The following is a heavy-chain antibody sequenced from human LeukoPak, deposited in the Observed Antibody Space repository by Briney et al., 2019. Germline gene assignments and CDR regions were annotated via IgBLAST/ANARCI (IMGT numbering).Heavy chain of an antibody. CDR1: GYTFTGYY. V-gene: IGHV1-2*02. J-gene: IGHJ4*02. CDR2: INPNSGGT. D-gene: IGHD3-22*01. Sequence: GASVKVSCKASGYTFTGYYMHWVRQAPGQGLEWMGWINPNSGGTNYAQKFQGRVTMTRDTSISTAYMELSRLRSDDTAVYYCATVGTYYYDSSGYYPSNDYWGQGTLVTVSS. CDR3: ATVGTYYYDSSGYYPSNDY.